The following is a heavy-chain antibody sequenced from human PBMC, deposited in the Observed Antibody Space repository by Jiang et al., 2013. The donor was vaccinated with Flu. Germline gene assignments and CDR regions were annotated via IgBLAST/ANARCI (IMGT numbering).Heavy chain of an antibody. CDR1: GGSFSGYY. Sequence: LLKPSETLSLTCAVYGGSFSGYYWSWIRQPPGKGLEWIGEINHSGSTNYNPSLKSRVTISVDTSKNQFSLKLSSVTAADTAVYYCAIRPMPTVTTSPIDYWGQG. CDR2: INHSGST. J-gene: IGHJ4*02. CDR3: AIRPMPTVTTSPIDY. D-gene: IGHD4-17*01. V-gene: IGHV4-34*01.